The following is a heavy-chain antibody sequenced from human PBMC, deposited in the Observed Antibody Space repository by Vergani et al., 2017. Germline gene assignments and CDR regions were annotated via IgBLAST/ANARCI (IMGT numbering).Heavy chain of an antibody. CDR2: INPSGGST. CDR3: SRAAPTGYFDY. Sequence: QVQLVQSGAEVKKPGASVKVSCKASGYTFTSYYMHWVRQAPGQGLEWMGIINPSGGSTSYAQKFQGRVTMTRDTSTSTVYMELSSLRSEDTAVYYCSRAAPTGYFDYWGQGTLVTVSS. CDR1: GYTFTSYY. D-gene: IGHD2-15*01. J-gene: IGHJ4*02. V-gene: IGHV1-46*01.